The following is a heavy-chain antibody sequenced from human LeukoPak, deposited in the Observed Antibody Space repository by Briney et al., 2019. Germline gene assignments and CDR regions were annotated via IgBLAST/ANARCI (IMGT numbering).Heavy chain of an antibody. CDR3: ARRYYETNVYDRHFDH. V-gene: IGHV3-74*03. CDR1: GFTFSRDW. J-gene: IGHJ4*02. D-gene: IGHD3-22*01. CDR2: ISDDGSIT. Sequence: GGSLRLSCAASGFTFSRDWMHWVRQAPGKGPVWVSRISDDGSITTYADSVKGRFTISRDSAKSTMLLQMNSLRAEDTAVYFCARRYYETNVYDRHFDHWGQGILVTVSS.